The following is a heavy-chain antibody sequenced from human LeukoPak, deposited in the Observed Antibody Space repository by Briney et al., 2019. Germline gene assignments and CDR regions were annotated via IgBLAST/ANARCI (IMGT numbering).Heavy chain of an antibody. Sequence: PSETLSLTCTVSGGSISSYYWSWIRQPPGKGLEWIGYIYYSGSTNYNPSLKSRVTISVDTSKNQFSLKLSSVTAAGTAVYYCATTQGASGSYWPSYYYYMDVWGKGTTVTVSS. D-gene: IGHD1-26*01. J-gene: IGHJ6*03. V-gene: IGHV4-59*01. CDR3: ATTQGASGSYWPSYYYYMDV. CDR1: GGSISSYY. CDR2: IYYSGST.